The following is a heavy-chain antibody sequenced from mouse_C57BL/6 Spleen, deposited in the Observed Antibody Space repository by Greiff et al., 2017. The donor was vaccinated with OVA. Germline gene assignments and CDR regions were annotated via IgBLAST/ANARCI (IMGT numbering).Heavy chain of an antibody. D-gene: IGHD1-1*01. CDR2: IDPSDSYT. V-gene: IGHV1-69*01. CDR3: ARTGDYGSKGYFDV. CDR1: GYTFTSYW. Sequence: VQLQQPGAELVMPGASVKLSCKASGYTFTSYWMHWVKQRPGQGLEWIGEIDPSDSYTNYNQKFKGKSTLTVDKSSSTAYMQLSSLTSEDSAVYYCARTGDYGSKGYFDVWGTGTTVTVSS. J-gene: IGHJ1*03.